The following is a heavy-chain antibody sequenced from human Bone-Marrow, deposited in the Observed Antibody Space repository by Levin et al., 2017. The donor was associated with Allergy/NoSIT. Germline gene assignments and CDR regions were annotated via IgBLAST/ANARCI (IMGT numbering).Heavy chain of an antibody. J-gene: IGHJ5*02. D-gene: IGHD1/OR15-1a*01. CDR2: IKQDGSEK. Sequence: GGSLRLSCAASGFTFSSYWMSWVRQAPGKGLEWVANIKQDGSEKYYVDSVKGRFTISRDNAKNSLYLQMNSLRAEDTAVYYCARDRLAGTNNWFDPWGQGTLVTVSS. CDR3: ARDRLAGTNNWFDP. CDR1: GFTFSSYW. V-gene: IGHV3-7*01.